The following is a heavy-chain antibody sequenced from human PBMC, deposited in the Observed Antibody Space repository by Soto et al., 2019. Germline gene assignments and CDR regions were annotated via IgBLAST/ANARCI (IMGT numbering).Heavy chain of an antibody. Sequence: GGSLRLSCAASGFTFSGYSVNWVRQAPGKGLEWISYISSGSKTIYYADSVKGRFFVSRDNAKNSQYLQMNSLRDEDTAVYYCVREDILGVGSFDYWGQGTLVTVSS. CDR2: ISSGSKTI. J-gene: IGHJ4*02. V-gene: IGHV3-48*02. CDR1: GFTFSGYS. CDR3: VREDILGVGSFDY. D-gene: IGHD3-9*01.